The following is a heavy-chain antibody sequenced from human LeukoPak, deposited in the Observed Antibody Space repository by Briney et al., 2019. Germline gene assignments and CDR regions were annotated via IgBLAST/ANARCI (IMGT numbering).Heavy chain of an antibody. CDR2: ISSSSSTI. CDR1: GFTFSSYS. V-gene: IGHV3-48*01. J-gene: IGHJ4*02. Sequence: GGSLRLSCAASGFTFSSYSMNWVRQAPGKGLEWVSYISSSSSTIYYADSVKGRFTISRDNAKNSLYLQMNSLRAGDTAVYYCAKASAYVWGSYRYWGQGTLVTVSS. D-gene: IGHD3-16*02. CDR3: AKASAYVWGSYRY.